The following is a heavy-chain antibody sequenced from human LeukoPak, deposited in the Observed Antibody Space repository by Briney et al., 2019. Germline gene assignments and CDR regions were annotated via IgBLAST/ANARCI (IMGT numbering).Heavy chain of an antibody. Sequence: GGSLRLSCAASGFTFSGYWMHWARQVPGKGLMGVSRISFDGSTTTYADSVKGRFTISRDNAKNTLYLQMNSLTAEDTAVYYCARSGYSNGYDYWGQGTLVTVSS. V-gene: IGHV3-74*01. CDR2: ISFDGSTT. D-gene: IGHD6-19*01. J-gene: IGHJ4*02. CDR3: ARSGYSNGYDY. CDR1: GFTFSGYW.